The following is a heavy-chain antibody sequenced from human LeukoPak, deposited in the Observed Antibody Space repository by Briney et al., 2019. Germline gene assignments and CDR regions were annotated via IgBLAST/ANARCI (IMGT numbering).Heavy chain of an antibody. D-gene: IGHD6-19*01. Sequence: SETLSLTCTVSGDSISSGNYYWTWIRQPAGKGLEWIGRIYTSGSTNYNPSLKSRVTISVDTSKNQFSLKLSSVTAADTAVYYCARDEAVAGVFDYWGQGTLVTVSS. CDR2: IYTSGST. CDR3: ARDEAVAGVFDY. V-gene: IGHV4-61*02. CDR1: GDSISSGNYY. J-gene: IGHJ4*02.